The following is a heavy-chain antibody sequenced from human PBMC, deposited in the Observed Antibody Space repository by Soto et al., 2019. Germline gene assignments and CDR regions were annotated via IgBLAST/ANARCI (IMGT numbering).Heavy chain of an antibody. Sequence: QITLKESGPTLVKPTQPLTLTCTFSGFSLSTSGVGVAWIRQPPGKALEWLALIYWDDDKRYRPSLETRLTRAKDTSKNHVVLTMTNMDSVDTATYYCAYLPCSGGSCYWFSYSGMDVWGQGTTVTVSS. J-gene: IGHJ6*02. CDR3: AYLPCSGGSCYWFSYSGMDV. D-gene: IGHD2-15*01. CDR1: GFSLSTSGVG. CDR2: IYWDDDK. V-gene: IGHV2-5*02.